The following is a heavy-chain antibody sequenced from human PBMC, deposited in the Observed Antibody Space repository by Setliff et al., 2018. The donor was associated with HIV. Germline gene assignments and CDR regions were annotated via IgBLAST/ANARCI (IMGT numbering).Heavy chain of an antibody. CDR3: AKSIVVITTVFDY. J-gene: IGHJ4*02. Sequence: GESLKISCAASGFTFSSYAMSWVRQAPGKGLEWVSAISGSGGSTYYADSVKGRFTISRDNSKNTLYLQMNSLRAEDTAVYCCAKSIVVITTVFDYWGQGMLVTVSS. CDR2: ISGSGGST. V-gene: IGHV3-23*01. CDR1: GFTFSSYA. D-gene: IGHD3-22*01.